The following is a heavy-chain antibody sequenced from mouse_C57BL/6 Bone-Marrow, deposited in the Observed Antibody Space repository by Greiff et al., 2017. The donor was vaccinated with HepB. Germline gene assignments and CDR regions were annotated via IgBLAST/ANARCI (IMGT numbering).Heavy chain of an antibody. CDR3: ARSSDSSGYWAMDY. CDR1: GYAFSSYW. V-gene: IGHV1-80*01. CDR2: IYPGDGDT. Sequence: QVQLKESGAELVKPGASVKISCKASGYAFSSYWMNWVKQRPGKGLEWIGQIYPGDGDTNYNGKFKGKATLTADKSSSTAYMQLSSLTSEDSAVYFCARSSDSSGYWAMDYWGQGTSVTVSS. J-gene: IGHJ4*01. D-gene: IGHD3-2*02.